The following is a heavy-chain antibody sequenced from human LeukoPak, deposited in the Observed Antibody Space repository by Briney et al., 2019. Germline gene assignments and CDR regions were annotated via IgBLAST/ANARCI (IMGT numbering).Heavy chain of an antibody. CDR3: ARDPDYGSGSPTIFDY. J-gene: IGHJ4*02. V-gene: IGHV4-34*01. Sequence: SETLSLTCTVSGGSISSYYWSWIRQPPAKGLEWIGEINHSGSTNYNPSLKSRVTISVDTSKNQFSLKLSSVTAADTAVYYCARDPDYGSGSPTIFDYWGQGTLVTVSS. D-gene: IGHD3-10*01. CDR2: INHSGST. CDR1: GGSISSYY.